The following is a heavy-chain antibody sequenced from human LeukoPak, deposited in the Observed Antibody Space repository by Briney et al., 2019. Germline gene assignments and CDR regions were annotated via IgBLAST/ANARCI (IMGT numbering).Heavy chain of an antibody. J-gene: IGHJ4*02. CDR2: IYSGGGT. CDR3: TKDGGPYGDYPPGY. CDR1: GYTISSNY. Sequence: GGSLRLSCAASGYTISSNYMSWVRQAPGKGLEWVGVIYSGGGTYYADSVTGRFTISRDNSKNTLYLQMNSLRAEDTAVYYCTKDGGPYGDYPPGYWGQGTLVTVSS. V-gene: IGHV3-53*01. D-gene: IGHD4-17*01.